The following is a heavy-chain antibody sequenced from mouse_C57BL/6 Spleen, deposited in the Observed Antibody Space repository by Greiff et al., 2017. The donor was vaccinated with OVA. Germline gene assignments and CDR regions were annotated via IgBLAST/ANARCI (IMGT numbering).Heavy chain of an antibody. D-gene: IGHD1-1*01. CDR2: IDPSDSYT. Sequence: QVQLQQPGAELVRPGTSVKLSCKASGYTFTSYWMHWVKQRPGQGLEWIGVIDPSDSYTNYNQKFKGKATLTVDTSSSTAYMQLSSLTSEDSAVDYCARSITTVDYYAMDYWGQGTSVTVSS. J-gene: IGHJ4*01. V-gene: IGHV1-59*01. CDR3: ARSITTVDYYAMDY. CDR1: GYTFTSYW.